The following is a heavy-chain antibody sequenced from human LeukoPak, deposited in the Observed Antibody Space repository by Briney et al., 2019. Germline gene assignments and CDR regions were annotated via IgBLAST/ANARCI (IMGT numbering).Heavy chain of an antibody. CDR2: ISYDGINK. J-gene: IGHJ4*02. D-gene: IGHD6-19*01. Sequence: GGSLRLSCAASGFTFSNFAMNWVRQAPGKGLEWVATISYDGINKYYADSVKGRFTISRDNSKNTLYLQMNSLRAGDTAIYYCARDYSSAWYNYFDSWGQGTLVTVSS. CDR3: ARDYSSAWYNYFDS. CDR1: GFTFSNFA. V-gene: IGHV3-30*14.